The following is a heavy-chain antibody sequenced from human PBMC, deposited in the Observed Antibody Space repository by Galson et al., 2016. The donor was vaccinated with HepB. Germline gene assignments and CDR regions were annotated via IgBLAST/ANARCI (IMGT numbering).Heavy chain of an antibody. CDR1: GFSISTYS. Sequence: SLRLSCAASGFSISTYSMNWVRQAPGKGLEWVSYISSSSRTKYYADSVKGRFTISRDNAKNSLYLQMNSLRAEDTAAYYCRTNDYWGQGTLVTVSS. V-gene: IGHV3-48*01. D-gene: IGHD2-2*01. CDR2: ISSSSRTK. CDR3: RTNDY. J-gene: IGHJ4*02.